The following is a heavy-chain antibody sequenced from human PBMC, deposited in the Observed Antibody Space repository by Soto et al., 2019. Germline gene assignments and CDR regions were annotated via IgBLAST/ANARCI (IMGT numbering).Heavy chain of an antibody. CDR1: GYSFTNDW. CDR3: ARQPFDSRSLVPHVFDI. Sequence: GESLKISCQGSGYSFTNDWIGWVRQMPGKGLEWMGMIHAGDSDARYSSSFQGHITISADKSIGTAYLQWRSLTAADTGIYYCARQPFDSRSLVPHVFDIWGQGTMVTVSS. J-gene: IGHJ3*02. CDR2: IHAGDSDA. V-gene: IGHV5-51*01. D-gene: IGHD6-13*01.